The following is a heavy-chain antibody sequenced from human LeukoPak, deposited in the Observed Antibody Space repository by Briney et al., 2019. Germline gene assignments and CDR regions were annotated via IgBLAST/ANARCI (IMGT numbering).Heavy chain of an antibody. J-gene: IGHJ4*02. CDR1: GFTFSSYW. CDR3: ARDMEKRYYDSSGPLDY. CDR2: INTDGSST. V-gene: IGHV3-74*01. Sequence: GGSLRLSCAASGFTFSSYWMHWVRQAPGKGLVWVSRINTDGSSTSYADSVKGRFTISRDNAKNTLYLQMNSPRAEDTAVYYCARDMEKRYYDSSGPLDYWGQGTLVTVSS. D-gene: IGHD3-22*01.